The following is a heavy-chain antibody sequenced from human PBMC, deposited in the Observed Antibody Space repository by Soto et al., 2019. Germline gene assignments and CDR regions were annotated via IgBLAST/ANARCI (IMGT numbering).Heavy chain of an antibody. Sequence: LSLTCSVSGGSVSGGSYQWTWIRQAPGKGLEWIGYVHFSGGTNYNPSLESRVTISIDTSRDQFSLKLTSLTAADTAVYFCARDNMATFDYHYYGMDVWGQGTTVTVSS. J-gene: IGHJ6*02. D-gene: IGHD5-12*01. CDR2: VHFSGGT. CDR1: GGSVSGGSYQ. V-gene: IGHV4-61*01. CDR3: ARDNMATFDYHYYGMDV.